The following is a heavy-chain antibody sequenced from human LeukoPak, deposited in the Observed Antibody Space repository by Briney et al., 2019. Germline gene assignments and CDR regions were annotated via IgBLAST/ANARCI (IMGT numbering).Heavy chain of an antibody. CDR2: ISGSGGST. J-gene: IGHJ4*02. D-gene: IGHD3-10*01. CDR3: AKEQLYYYGSGSYYFH. V-gene: IGHV3-23*01. Sequence: QPGGSLRLSCAASGFTFSSYAMSWVRQAPGKGLEWVSAISGSGGSTYYADSVKGRFTISRDNSKNTLYLQMNSLRAEDTAVYYCAKEQLYYYGSGSYYFHWGQGTLVTVSS. CDR1: GFTFSSYA.